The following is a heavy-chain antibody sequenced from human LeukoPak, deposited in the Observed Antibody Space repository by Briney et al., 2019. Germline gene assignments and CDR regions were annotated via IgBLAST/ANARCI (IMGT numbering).Heavy chain of an antibody. D-gene: IGHD5-12*01. J-gene: IGHJ4*02. CDR2: IYYSGTT. Sequence: VKPSETLSLTCIVSGGSISGYYWSWIRQPPGKTLKWIGYIYYSGTTNYNPSLKSRITISKDTSKNQFSLKLTSVTAADTAVYYCARSRSRGYSGDFDCWGQGTLVTVSS. V-gene: IGHV4-59*01. CDR1: GGSISGYY. CDR3: ARSRSRGYSGDFDC.